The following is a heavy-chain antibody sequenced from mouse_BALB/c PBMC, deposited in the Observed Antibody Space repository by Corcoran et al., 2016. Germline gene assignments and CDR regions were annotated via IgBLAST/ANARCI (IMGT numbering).Heavy chain of an antibody. J-gene: IGHJ3*01. CDR3: AREGAGDVRFAY. Sequence: EVQLQQSGPELVKPGASVKISCKASGYTFTDYNMHWVKQSHGKSLEWIGYIYPYNGGTGYNQKFKSKATLTVDNSSSTAYMELRSLTSEDSAVYYCAREGAGDVRFAYWGQGTLVTVSA. D-gene: IGHD3-3*01. V-gene: IGHV1S29*02. CDR1: GYTFTDYN. CDR2: IYPYNGGT.